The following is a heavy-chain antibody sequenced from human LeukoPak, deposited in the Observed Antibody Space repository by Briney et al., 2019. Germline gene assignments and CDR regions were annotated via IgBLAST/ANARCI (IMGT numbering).Heavy chain of an antibody. J-gene: IGHJ4*02. CDR1: GGSFSGYY. CDR2: INHSGST. D-gene: IGHD2-2*02. CDR3: ARLGWGVPAAILFDY. Sequence: SETLSLTCAVYGGSFSGYYWSWIRQPPGKGLEWIGEINHSGSTNYSPSLKSRVTISVDTSKNQFSLKLGSVTAADTAVYYCARLGWGVPAAILFDYWGQGTLVTVSS. V-gene: IGHV4-34*01.